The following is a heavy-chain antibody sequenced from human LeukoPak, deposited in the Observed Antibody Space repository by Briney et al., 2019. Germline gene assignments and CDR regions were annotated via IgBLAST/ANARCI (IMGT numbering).Heavy chain of an antibody. Sequence: GGSLRLSCAASGFIFSSYGMSWVRQAPGKGLEWVSAISGSGGSTYYADSVKGRFTISRDNAKNSLYLQMNSLRAEDTAVYYCTYYVWGSYRPKNDYFDYWGQGTLVTVSS. V-gene: IGHV3-23*01. CDR3: TYYVWGSYRPKNDYFDY. J-gene: IGHJ4*02. D-gene: IGHD3-16*02. CDR1: GFIFSSYG. CDR2: ISGSGGST.